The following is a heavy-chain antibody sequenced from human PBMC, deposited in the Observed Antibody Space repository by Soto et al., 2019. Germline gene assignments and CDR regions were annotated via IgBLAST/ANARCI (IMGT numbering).Heavy chain of an antibody. V-gene: IGHV3-15*01. CDR3: TTRVYAYAWGGRY. CDR2: VKRNTDGGTT. J-gene: IGHJ4*02. D-gene: IGHD3-16*01. CDR1: GFTFNNAW. Sequence: GGSLRLSCAASGFTFNNAWMSWVRQAPGKGLEWVGRVKRNTDGGTTDYAAPVKGRFAISRDDSKNTLFLHMNSLKTEDTAVYYCTTRVYAYAWGGRYWGQGTLVTVSS.